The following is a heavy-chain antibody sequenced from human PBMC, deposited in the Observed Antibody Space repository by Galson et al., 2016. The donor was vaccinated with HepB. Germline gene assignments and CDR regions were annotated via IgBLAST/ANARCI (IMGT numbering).Heavy chain of an antibody. Sequence: SLRLSCAGSGFSFSSDWMTWARQAPGKGLEWVANIKEDGSQKYYLDSVKGRFTISRDNAKNSLYLQMNSLRVEDTAVYYCAREDFYLQAWGQGTLVTVSS. CDR3: AREDFYLQA. D-gene: IGHD4-11*01. J-gene: IGHJ5*02. CDR1: GFSFSSDW. CDR2: IKEDGSQK. V-gene: IGHV3-7*03.